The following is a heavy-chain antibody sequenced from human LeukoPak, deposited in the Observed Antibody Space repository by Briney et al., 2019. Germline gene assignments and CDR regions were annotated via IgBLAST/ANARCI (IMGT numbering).Heavy chain of an antibody. D-gene: IGHD6-13*01. CDR1: GYTFTGYY. J-gene: IGHJ4*02. Sequence: ASVKVSCKASGYTFTGYYMHWVRQAPGQRLEWMGWINPNSGGTNYAQKFQGRVTMTRDTSISTAYMELSRLRSDDTAVYYCARDRSRYSSSWYGGRYFDYWGQGTLVTVSS. V-gene: IGHV1-2*02. CDR2: INPNSGGT. CDR3: ARDRSRYSSSWYGGRYFDY.